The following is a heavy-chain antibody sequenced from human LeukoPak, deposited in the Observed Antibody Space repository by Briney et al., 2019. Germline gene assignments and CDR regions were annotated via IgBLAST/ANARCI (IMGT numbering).Heavy chain of an antibody. CDR1: GFTFSSYA. Sequence: GGSLRLSCAAPGFTFSSYAMHWVRQAPGKGLEWVAVISYDGSNKYYADSVKGRFTISRDNSKNTLYLQMNSLRAEDTAVYYCAKDNTYYDYVWGSYRSKPSNFDYWGQGTLVTVSS. CDR2: ISYDGSNK. V-gene: IGHV3-30-3*01. CDR3: AKDNTYYDYVWGSYRSKPSNFDY. D-gene: IGHD3-16*02. J-gene: IGHJ4*02.